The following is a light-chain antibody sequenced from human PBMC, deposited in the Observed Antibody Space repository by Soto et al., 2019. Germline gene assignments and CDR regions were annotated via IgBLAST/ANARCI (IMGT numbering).Light chain of an antibody. CDR3: LQHNSYPSIT. J-gene: IGKJ5*01. CDR1: QGIRND. CDR2: AAS. Sequence: IHITPSPSSPSPSVGERVTSPCRGSQGIRNDLGWYQQKPGKAPKRLIYAASSLQSGVPSRFSGSGSGTEFTLTISSLQPEDFATYYCLQHNSYPSITFGQGTRLEIK. V-gene: IGKV1-17*01.